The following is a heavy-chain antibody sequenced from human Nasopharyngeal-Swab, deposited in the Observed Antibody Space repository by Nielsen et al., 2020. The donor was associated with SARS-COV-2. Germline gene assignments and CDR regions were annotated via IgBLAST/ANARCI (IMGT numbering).Heavy chain of an antibody. Sequence: GESLKISCAASGFTFSTYAMSWVRQAPGKGLEWVSGISGSGSNTYYADSVKGRFTISRDNSKNTLYLQMNSLRVEDTAVYYCARGDSFWGQGTTVTVSS. CDR2: ISGSGSNT. CDR1: GFTFSTYA. J-gene: IGHJ6*02. V-gene: IGHV3-23*01. CDR3: ARGDSF. D-gene: IGHD2-21*01.